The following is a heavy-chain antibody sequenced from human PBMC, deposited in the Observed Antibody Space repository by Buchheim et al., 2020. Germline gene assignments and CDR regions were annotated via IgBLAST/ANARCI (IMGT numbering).Heavy chain of an antibody. Sequence: QVQLQESGPGLVKPSETLSLTCTVSGGSIMTRNYYWSWIRQPAGKGLEWIGRLYTSGSTYYNPSLQSRVTISVDTSKNQCSLKLSSVTAADTAVYYCARGVMATSTYFDYWGQGTL. CDR2: LYTSGST. J-gene: IGHJ4*02. CDR3: ARGVMATSTYFDY. CDR1: GGSIMTRNYY. V-gene: IGHV4-61*02. D-gene: IGHD5-24*01.